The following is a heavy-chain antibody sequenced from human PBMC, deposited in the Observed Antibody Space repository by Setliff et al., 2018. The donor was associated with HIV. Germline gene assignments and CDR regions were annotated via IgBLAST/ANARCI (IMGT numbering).Heavy chain of an antibody. CDR3: ARDFRVFGYSSSRNAFDI. J-gene: IGHJ3*02. D-gene: IGHD6-13*01. V-gene: IGHV4-59*11. CDR1: GGSISSHY. CDR2: IYYSGST. Sequence: PSETLSLTCTVSGGSISSHYWSWIRQPPGKGLEWIGSIYYSGSTNYNPSLKSRVTISVDTSKNQFSLKLSSVTAADTAVYYCARDFRVFGYSSSRNAFDIWGQGTMVTVSS.